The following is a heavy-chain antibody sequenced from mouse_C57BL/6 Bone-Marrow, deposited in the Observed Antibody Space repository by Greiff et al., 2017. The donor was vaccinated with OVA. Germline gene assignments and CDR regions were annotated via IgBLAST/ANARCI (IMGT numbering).Heavy chain of an antibody. J-gene: IGHJ3*01. CDR1: GYSITSGYY. CDR2: ISYDGSN. V-gene: IGHV3-6*01. Sequence: EVQLQQSGPGLVKPSQSLSLTCSVTGYSITSGYYWNWIRQFPGNKREWMGYISYDGSNNYNPSLKNRISITRDTSKNQFFLKLNSVTTEDTATYYCARKLGFSYCGQGALVTLSA. CDR3: ARKLGFSY.